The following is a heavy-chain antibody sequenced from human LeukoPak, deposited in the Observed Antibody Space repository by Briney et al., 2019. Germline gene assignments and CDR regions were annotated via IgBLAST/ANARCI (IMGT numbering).Heavy chain of an antibody. CDR2: IYYSGST. Sequence: KPSETLSLTCTVSGGSISSSSYYWGWIRQPPGKGLEWIGSIYYSGSTYYNPSLKSRVTISVDTSKNQFSLKLSSVTAADTAVYYCARRCTSTKFYEPSFDMWGQGTVVTVSS. D-gene: IGHD2/OR15-2a*01. CDR1: GGSISSSSYY. CDR3: ARRCTSTKFYEPSFDM. J-gene: IGHJ3*02. V-gene: IGHV4-39*01.